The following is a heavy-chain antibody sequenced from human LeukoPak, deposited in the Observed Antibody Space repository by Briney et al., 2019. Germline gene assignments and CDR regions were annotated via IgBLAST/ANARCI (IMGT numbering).Heavy chain of an antibody. CDR2: ASVNGVYT. CDR3: ARERSDYYGDNGDYYFDY. Sequence: GGSLRLSCLGSGFTFSGYGMSWVGQAPGKGWKGFSTASVNGVYTYYAGSVKGRLTISKENSKNTLFLQMNSPGVEDTAVYYCARERSDYYGDNGDYYFDYWGQGTVVTASS. V-gene: IGHV3-23*01. CDR1: GFTFSGYG. D-gene: IGHD3-10*01. J-gene: IGHJ4*02.